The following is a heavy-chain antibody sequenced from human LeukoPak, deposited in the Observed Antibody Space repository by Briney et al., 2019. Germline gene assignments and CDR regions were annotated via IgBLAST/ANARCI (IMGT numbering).Heavy chain of an antibody. J-gene: IGHJ4*02. D-gene: IGHD5-24*01. CDR1: GFNFDDYA. Sequence: GGSLRLSCAASGFNFDDYAMHWVRQAPGKGLEWVSLISGDGVTTYYADSVKGRFTISSDNSKNSLYLQMNSLRTEDTALYYCARDTYPDERWLQLPTGYWGQGTLVTVSS. CDR3: ARDTYPDERWLQLPTGY. CDR2: ISGDGVTT. V-gene: IGHV3-43*02.